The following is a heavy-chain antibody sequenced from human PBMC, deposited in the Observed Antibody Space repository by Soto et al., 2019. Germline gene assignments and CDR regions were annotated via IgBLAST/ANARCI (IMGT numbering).Heavy chain of an antibody. CDR1: GFTFSTYG. V-gene: IGHV3-30*02. CDR3: AKEFQWELHAFDI. Sequence: GGSLRLSCAASGFTFSTYGMHWVRQAPGKWLEWVAVMGNDGITTFYADSVKGRFTISRDNSKNTLFLQMNSLRADDTPVYYCAKEFQWELHAFDIWGQGXMVTVSS. D-gene: IGHD1-26*01. CDR2: MGNDGITT. J-gene: IGHJ3*02.